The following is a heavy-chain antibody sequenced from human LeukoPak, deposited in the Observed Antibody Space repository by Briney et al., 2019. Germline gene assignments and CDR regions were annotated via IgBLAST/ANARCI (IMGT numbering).Heavy chain of an antibody. V-gene: IGHV4-59*08. CDR3: ARHADFYYYYGMDV. CDR1: GGSISSYY. J-gene: IGHJ6*02. CDR2: IYYSGST. Sequence: PSETLSLTCTVSGGSISSYYWSWIRQPPGKGLEWIGCIYYSGSTNHNPSLKSRVTISVDTSKNQFSLKLSSVTAADTAVYYCARHADFYYYYGMDVWGQGTTVTVSS.